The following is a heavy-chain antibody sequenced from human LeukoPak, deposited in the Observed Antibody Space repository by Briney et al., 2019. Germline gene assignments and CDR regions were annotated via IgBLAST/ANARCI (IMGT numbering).Heavy chain of an antibody. CDR3: ARHDSSGPYNAFDI. CDR2: IYHSGST. CDR1: GYSISSGYY. J-gene: IGHJ3*02. V-gene: IGHV4-38-2*02. Sequence: TSETLSLTCTVSGYSISSGYYWGWIRQPPGKGLEWIGSIYHSGSTYYNPSLKSRVTISVDTSKNQFSLKLSSVTAADTAVYYCARHDSSGPYNAFDIWGQGTMVTVSS. D-gene: IGHD3-22*01.